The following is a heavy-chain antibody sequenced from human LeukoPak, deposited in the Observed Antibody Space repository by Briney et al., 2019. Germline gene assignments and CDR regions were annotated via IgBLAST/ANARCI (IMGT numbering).Heavy chain of an antibody. J-gene: IGHJ6*03. Sequence: SVKVSCKASGGTFSSYAISWVRQAPGQGLEWMGGIIPIFGTANYAQKFQGRVTITADESTSTAYMELSSLRSEDTAVYYCARAQTYYYDSSGYTYYYYYMDVWGKGTTVTVSS. D-gene: IGHD3-22*01. CDR2: IIPIFGTA. CDR1: GGTFSSYA. CDR3: ARAQTYYYDSSGYTYYYYYMDV. V-gene: IGHV1-69*01.